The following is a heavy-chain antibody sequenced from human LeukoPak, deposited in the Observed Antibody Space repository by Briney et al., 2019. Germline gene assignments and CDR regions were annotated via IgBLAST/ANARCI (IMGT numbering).Heavy chain of an antibody. CDR1: GGSISSYY. J-gene: IGHJ4*02. Sequence: SETLSLTCTVSGGSISSYYWSWIRQPPGKGLEWIGYIYHSGSTNYNPSLKSRVTISVDTSKNQFSLKLSSVTAADTAVDYCATHYISSGWYYFDYWGQGTLVTVSS. CDR3: ATHYISSGWYYFDY. D-gene: IGHD6-19*01. CDR2: IYHSGST. V-gene: IGHV4-59*01.